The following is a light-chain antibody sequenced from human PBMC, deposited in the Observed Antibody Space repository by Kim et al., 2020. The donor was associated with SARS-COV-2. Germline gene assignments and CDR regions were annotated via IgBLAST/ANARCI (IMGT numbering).Light chain of an antibody. V-gene: IGKV3-11*01. CDR3: QQRRAWPLT. CDR1: QYIDNW. CDR2: DAS. J-gene: IGKJ2*01. Sequence: EIVLTQSPVTLSLSPGQRATLSCRASQYIDNWLAWYQQKPGQVPRLLIYDASNRATGITARFSGSGSGTDFTLTISSLEPEGFAVYNCQQRRAWPLTFGQGTKLEIK.